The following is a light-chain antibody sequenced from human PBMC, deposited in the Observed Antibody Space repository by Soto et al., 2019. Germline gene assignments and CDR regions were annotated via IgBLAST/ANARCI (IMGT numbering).Light chain of an antibody. CDR3: QHYDSYPYT. Sequence: DIQMTQSPPTPSASVGDTVTITCRASQSISTWMAWYQQKPGKVPKLLIFDASTLQGGVPSRFSGSASGTEFTLTISSLQPDDFATYYCQHYDSYPYTFGQGTKVEI. V-gene: IGKV1-5*01. J-gene: IGKJ2*01. CDR1: QSISTW. CDR2: DAS.